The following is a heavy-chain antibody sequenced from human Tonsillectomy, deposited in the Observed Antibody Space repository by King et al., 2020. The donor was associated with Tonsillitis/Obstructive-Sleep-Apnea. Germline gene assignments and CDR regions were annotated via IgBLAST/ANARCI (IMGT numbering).Heavy chain of an antibody. CDR2: ISGSGGST. CDR3: AKDLCGGDCYTFDY. D-gene: IGHD2-21*02. J-gene: IGHJ4*02. Sequence: VQLVESGGRLVQPGGSLKLSCAASAFTFSSYAMSWVRQAPGKGLEWVSAISGSGGSTYYADSVKGRFTISRDNSKNTLYLQMNSLRAEDTAVYYCAKDLCGGDCYTFDYWGQGTLVTVSS. V-gene: IGHV3-23*04. CDR1: AFTFSSYA.